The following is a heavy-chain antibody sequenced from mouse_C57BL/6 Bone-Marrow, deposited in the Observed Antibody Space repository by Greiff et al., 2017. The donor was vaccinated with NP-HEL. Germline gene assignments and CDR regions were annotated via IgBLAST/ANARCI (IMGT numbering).Heavy chain of an antibody. V-gene: IGHV14-4*01. D-gene: IGHD2-2*01. J-gene: IGHJ1*03. Sequence: VTLKESGAELVRPGASVKLSCTASGFNIKDDYMHWVKQRPEQGLEWIGWIDPENGDTEYASKFQGKATITADTSSNTAYLQLSSLTSEDTAVYYCTTSMVTTRWYFDVWGTGTTVTVSS. CDR2: IDPENGDT. CDR1: GFNIKDDY. CDR3: TTSMVTTRWYFDV.